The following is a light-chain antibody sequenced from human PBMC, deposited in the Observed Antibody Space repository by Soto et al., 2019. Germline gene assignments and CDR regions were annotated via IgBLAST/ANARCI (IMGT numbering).Light chain of an antibody. V-gene: IGKV1-27*01. Sequence: DLQMTQSPSSLSASVGDRVTITCRASQGISNYLAWYQQIPGKVPKLLISAASTLQSGVPSRFSGSGSGTYFTLTISSLQPEDVATYYCQKYTNVPAFGGGTKVEIK. CDR3: QKYTNVPA. J-gene: IGKJ4*01. CDR2: AAS. CDR1: QGISNY.